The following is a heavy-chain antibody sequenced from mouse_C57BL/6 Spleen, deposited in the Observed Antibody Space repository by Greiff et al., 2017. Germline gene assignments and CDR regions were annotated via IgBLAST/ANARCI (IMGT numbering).Heavy chain of an antibody. CDR3: ARSGDYDASSYAMDY. Sequence: VQLQQSGAELVKPGASVKISCKASGYAFSSYWMNWVKQRPGKGLEWIGQIYPGDGDTNYNGKFKGKATLTADKSSSTAYMQLSSLTSADSAVYVWARSGDYDASSYAMDYWGQGTSVTVSS. J-gene: IGHJ4*01. CDR1: GYAFSSYW. CDR2: IYPGDGDT. D-gene: IGHD2-4*01. V-gene: IGHV1-80*01.